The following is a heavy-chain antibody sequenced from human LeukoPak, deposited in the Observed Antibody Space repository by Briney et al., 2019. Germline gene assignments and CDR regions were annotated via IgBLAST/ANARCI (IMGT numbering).Heavy chain of an antibody. Sequence: SETLYLTCTVSGGSISSYYWSWIRQPPGKGLEWIGYIYYSGSTNYNPSLKSRVTISVDTSKNQFSLKLSSVTAADTAVYYCARAGIVATSFFDYWGQGTLVTVSS. V-gene: IGHV4-59*01. CDR1: GGSISSYY. CDR3: ARAGIVATSFFDY. D-gene: IGHD5-12*01. J-gene: IGHJ4*02. CDR2: IYYSGST.